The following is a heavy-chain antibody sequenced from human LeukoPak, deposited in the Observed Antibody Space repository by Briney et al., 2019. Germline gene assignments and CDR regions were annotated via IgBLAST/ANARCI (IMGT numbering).Heavy chain of an antibody. CDR1: GFTFSGYA. CDR3: ARDALDYGDYVFDY. D-gene: IGHD4-17*01. CDR2: IWYDGSNE. J-gene: IGHJ4*02. Sequence: GGSLRLSCAASGFTFSGYAMHWVRQAPGKGLECVAVIWYDGSNEYYADSVKGRFTISRDNSKNTLYLQMNSLRAEDTAVYYCARDALDYGDYVFDYWGQGTLVTVSS. V-gene: IGHV3-33*01.